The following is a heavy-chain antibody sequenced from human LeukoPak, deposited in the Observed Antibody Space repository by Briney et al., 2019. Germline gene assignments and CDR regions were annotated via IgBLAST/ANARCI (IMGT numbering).Heavy chain of an antibody. CDR3: ATYGEVVAATIDI. CDR2: IYYSGST. CDR1: GGSVSSGSYY. Sequence: TSETLSLTCTVPGGSVSSGSYYWSWIRQPPGKGLEWIGYIYYSGSTNYNPSLKSRVTISVDTSKNQFSLKLSSVTAADTAVYYCATYGEVVAATIDIWGQGTMVTVSS. V-gene: IGHV4-61*01. D-gene: IGHD2-15*01. J-gene: IGHJ3*02.